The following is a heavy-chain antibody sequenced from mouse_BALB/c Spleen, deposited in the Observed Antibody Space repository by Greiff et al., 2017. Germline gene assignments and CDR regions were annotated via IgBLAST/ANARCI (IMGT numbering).Heavy chain of an antibody. CDR3: ARGGDYYAMDY. Sequence: VKVVESGAELARPGASVKLSCKASGYTFTDYYINWVKQRTGQGLEWIGEIYPGSGNTYYNEKFKGKATLTADKSSSTAYMQLSSLTSEDSAVYFCARGGDYYAMDYWGQGTSVTVSS. CDR1: GYTFTDYY. CDR2: IYPGSGNT. V-gene: IGHV1-77*01. J-gene: IGHJ4*01.